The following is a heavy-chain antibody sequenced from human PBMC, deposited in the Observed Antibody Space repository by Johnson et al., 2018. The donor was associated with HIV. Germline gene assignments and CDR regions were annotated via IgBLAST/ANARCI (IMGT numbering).Heavy chain of an antibody. CDR2: LSYDGSNK. V-gene: IGHV3-30-3*01. CDR1: GYTFSSYA. Sequence: QMLLVESGGGVVQPGRSLRLSCAASGYTFSSYAMHWVRQAPGKGLEWVAVLSYDGSNKFYADSVKGRFTISRDNSKNTLYLQMNSLGAEDTAVYYCAKEGSTVIWGQGTMVTVSS. D-gene: IGHD4-11*01. CDR3: AKEGSTVI. J-gene: IGHJ3*01.